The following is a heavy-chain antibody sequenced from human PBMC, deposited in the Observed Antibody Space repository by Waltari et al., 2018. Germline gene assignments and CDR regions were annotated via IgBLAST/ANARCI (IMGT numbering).Heavy chain of an antibody. Sequence: EVQLVESGGGLVQPGGSLRLSCAASGFTFSSYWMSWVRQAPGKGVGWVANIKQDGSEKDYVDSVKGRFTISRDNAKNSLYLQMNSLRAEDTAVYYCARSTVTTFWYFDLWGRGTLVTVSS. J-gene: IGHJ2*01. V-gene: IGHV3-7*01. CDR2: IKQDGSEK. CDR3: ARSTVTTFWYFDL. CDR1: GFTFSSYW. D-gene: IGHD4-17*01.